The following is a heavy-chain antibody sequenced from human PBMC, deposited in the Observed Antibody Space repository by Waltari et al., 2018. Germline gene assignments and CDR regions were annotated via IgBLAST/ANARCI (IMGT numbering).Heavy chain of an antibody. CDR3: AAVQEMAPDY. CDR1: GFTFSRHG. Sequence: EVQLVESGGGLVQPGGSLRLSCSASGFTFSRHGMHWVRQASGKGRGWVSRISPDGGDRIYADSVKGRFTISRDNARNTLFLQMSSLRIEDTAIYHCAAVQEMAPDYWGQGTLVTVSS. D-gene: IGHD5-12*01. V-gene: IGHV3-74*01. CDR2: ISPDGGDR. J-gene: IGHJ4*02.